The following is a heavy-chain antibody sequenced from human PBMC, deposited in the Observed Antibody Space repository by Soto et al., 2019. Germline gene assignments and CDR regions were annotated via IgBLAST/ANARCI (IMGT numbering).Heavy chain of an antibody. CDR3: ARDSPVASQGCYYGLYV. Sequence: SETLSLTCTVSVGSISSGYYYLTWILHHPGKGLEGIGYISSSGRTYYNPSLKSRVSMSLDTSENQFSLRLSSVTSADTAVFYRARDSPVASQGCYYGLYVWGHGTTVPVSS. V-gene: IGHV4-31*03. CDR1: VGSISSGYYY. D-gene: IGHD5-12*01. J-gene: IGHJ6*02. CDR2: ISSSGRT.